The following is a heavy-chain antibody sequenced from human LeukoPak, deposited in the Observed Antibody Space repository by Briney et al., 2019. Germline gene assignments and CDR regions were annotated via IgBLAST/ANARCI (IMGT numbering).Heavy chain of an antibody. Sequence: PSETLSLTCTVSGGSISSGGYYWSWIRQHPGKGLEWIGYIYYSGSTYYNPSLKSRVTISVDTSKNQFSLKLSSVTAADTAVYYCARGGYDFWSGSRTLFDYWGQGTLVTVSS. CDR3: ARGGYDFWSGSRTLFDY. V-gene: IGHV4-31*03. CDR1: GGSISSGGYY. CDR2: IYYSGST. D-gene: IGHD3-3*01. J-gene: IGHJ4*02.